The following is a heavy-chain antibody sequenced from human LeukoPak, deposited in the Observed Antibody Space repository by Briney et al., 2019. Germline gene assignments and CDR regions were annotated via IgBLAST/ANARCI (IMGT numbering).Heavy chain of an antibody. CDR3: ARAADTAMVGNDY. CDR2: ISSSGSTI. D-gene: IGHD5-18*01. V-gene: IGHV3-48*03. CDR1: GFTFSSYE. J-gene: IGHJ4*02. Sequence: GGSLRLSCAASGFTFSSYEMNWVRQAPGKGLEWVSYISSSGSTIYYADSVKGRFTISRDNAKNSLYLQMNSLRAEDTAVYYCARAADTAMVGNDYWGQGTLVTVSS.